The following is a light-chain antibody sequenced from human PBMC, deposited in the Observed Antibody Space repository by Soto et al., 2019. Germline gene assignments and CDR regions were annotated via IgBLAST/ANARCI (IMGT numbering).Light chain of an antibody. J-gene: IGLJ1*01. CDR1: SSDVGSYNL. V-gene: IGLV2-23*01. CDR3: CSYAGSRV. Sequence: QSALTQPASVSGSPGQSITISCTGTSSDVGSYNLVSWYQQHPGKAPKLMIYEGSKRPSGVSNCFSGSKSGNTASLTISGLQAEDEADYYCCSYAGSRVFGTGTKLTVL. CDR2: EGS.